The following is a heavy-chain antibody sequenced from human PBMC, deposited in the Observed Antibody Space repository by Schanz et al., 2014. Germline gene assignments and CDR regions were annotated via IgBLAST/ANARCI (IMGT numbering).Heavy chain of an antibody. CDR1: GDTFSKYN. V-gene: IGHV1-69*02. CDR2: IMPILGIA. CDR3: ASSGAGYSSSWDFDY. J-gene: IGHJ4*02. D-gene: IGHD6-13*01. Sequence: QVQLVQSGPEVKKPGSSVTVSCQAFGDTFSKYNIMWVRQVPGQGLEWLGRIMPILGIANYAQKFQGRVTITADRSTSTAYMELSSLRSEDTAVYYCASSGAGYSSSWDFDYWGQGTLVTVSS.